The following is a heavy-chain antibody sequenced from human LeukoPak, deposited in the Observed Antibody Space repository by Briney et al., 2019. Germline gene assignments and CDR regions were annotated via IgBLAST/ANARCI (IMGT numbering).Heavy chain of an antibody. CDR1: GFTFSSYG. D-gene: IGHD4/OR15-4a*01. V-gene: IGHV3-33*05. J-gene: IGHJ4*02. Sequence: GGSLRLSCTASGFTFSSYGMHWVRQAPGKGLEWVAYIQYDGSNQQYADSVKGRSSISRDRSKNIPYLQMNSLRAEDTAVYYCARRAGAYSHPYDYWGQGTLVTVSS. CDR2: IQYDGSNQ. CDR3: ARRAGAYSHPYDY.